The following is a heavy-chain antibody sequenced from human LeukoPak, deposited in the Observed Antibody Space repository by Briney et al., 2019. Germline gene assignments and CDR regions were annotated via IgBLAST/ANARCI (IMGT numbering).Heavy chain of an antibody. CDR2: INPNSGGT. CDR3: ARSDSGSYYPSDY. CDR1: GYTFTGYY. Sequence: ASVKVSCKASGYTFTGYYMHWVRQAPGQGLEWMGWINPNSGGTNYAQKFQDRVSMTRDTSISTDYMQLSRLRFDDTAVYYCARSDSGSYYPSDYWGQGTLVTVSS. D-gene: IGHD1-26*01. J-gene: IGHJ4*02. V-gene: IGHV1-2*02.